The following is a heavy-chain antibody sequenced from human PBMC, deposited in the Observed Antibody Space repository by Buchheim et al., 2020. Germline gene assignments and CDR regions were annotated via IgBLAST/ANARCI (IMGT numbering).Heavy chain of an antibody. CDR2: IYTSGST. CDR3: ARFFRGLDV. V-gene: IGHV4-4*07. CDR1: GGSTRTYY. Sequence: QVHLQESGPGLVKTSETLSLTCTLSGGSTRTYYWSWIRQSAGKGLEWIGHIYTSGSTNYNPPLRSRVTLSLDTSKNHFSLRMTSVTAADTAVYYCARFFRGLDVWGQGTT. J-gene: IGHJ6*02.